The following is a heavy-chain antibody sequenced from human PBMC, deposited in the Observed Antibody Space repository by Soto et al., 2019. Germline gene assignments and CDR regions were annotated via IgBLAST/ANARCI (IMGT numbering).Heavy chain of an antibody. CDR2: IIPIFGTA. CDR1: RVAFSKFI. Sequence: SVKVSCKASRVAFSKFIVTWVRQAPGLGLEWVGGIIPIFGTANYAQKFQGRVTITADESTSTSYMEVNNLRSEDTAVYYCAKVRYSSPMGYYYGMDVWCQGTTVTVSS. D-gene: IGHD6-19*01. J-gene: IGHJ6*02. V-gene: IGHV1-69*13. CDR3: AKVRYSSPMGYYYGMDV.